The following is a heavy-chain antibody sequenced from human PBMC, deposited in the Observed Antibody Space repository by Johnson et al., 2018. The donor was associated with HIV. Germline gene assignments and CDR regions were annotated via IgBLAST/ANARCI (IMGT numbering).Heavy chain of an antibody. V-gene: IGHV3-30*18. D-gene: IGHD2-8*01. CDR3: AKDVQVRGIVLMVTLFDAFDI. J-gene: IGHJ3*02. CDR1: GFTFNNSG. CDR2: ISYDGSHK. Sequence: QVQLVESGGGVVQPGRSLRLSCATSGFTFNNSGMHWVRQAPGKGLEWVTMISYDGSHKYYADSVKGRFTISRDNSKNTLFLQMSSLRPEDTAVYYCAKDVQVRGIVLMVTLFDAFDIWGQGTMVTVSS.